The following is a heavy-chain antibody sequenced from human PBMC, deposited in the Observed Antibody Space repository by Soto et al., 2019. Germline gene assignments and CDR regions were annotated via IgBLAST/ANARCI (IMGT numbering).Heavy chain of an antibody. D-gene: IGHD2-2*01. CDR3: ARDHPPAYCSSTSCYGRNWFDP. V-gene: IGHV1-2*04. J-gene: IGHJ5*02. Sequence: GLEWMGWINPNSGGTNYAQKFQGWVTMTRDTSISTAYMELSRLRSDDTAVYYCARDHPPAYCSSTSCYGRNWFDPWGQGTLVTVSS. CDR2: INPNSGGT.